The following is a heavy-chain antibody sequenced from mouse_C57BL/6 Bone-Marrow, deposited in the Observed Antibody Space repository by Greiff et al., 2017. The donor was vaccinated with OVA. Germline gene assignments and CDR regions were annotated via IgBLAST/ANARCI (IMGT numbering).Heavy chain of an antibody. CDR3: ARGDYGSSPFDY. CDR2: IHPNSGST. J-gene: IGHJ2*01. D-gene: IGHD1-1*01. V-gene: IGHV1-64*01. CDR1: GYTFTSYW. Sequence: QVQLKESGAELVKPGASVKLSCKASGYTFTSYWMHWVKQRPGQGLEWIGMIHPNSGSTNYNEKFKSKATLTVDKSSSTAYMQLSSLTSEDSAVYYCARGDYGSSPFDYWGQGTTLTVSS.